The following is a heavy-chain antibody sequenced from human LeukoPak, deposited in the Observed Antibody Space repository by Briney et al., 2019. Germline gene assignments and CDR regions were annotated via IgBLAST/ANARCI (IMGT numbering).Heavy chain of an antibody. V-gene: IGHV1-2*02. D-gene: IGHD1-26*01. CDR3: ARSAGANYYMDV. Sequence: ASVKVSCKACGYTFTGYYMHWVRQAPGQGLEWMGWINPNSGGTNYAQKFQGRVTMTRDTSISTAYMELSRLRSDDTAVYYCARSAGANYYMDVWGKGTTVTVSS. J-gene: IGHJ6*03. CDR1: GYTFTGYY. CDR2: INPNSGGT.